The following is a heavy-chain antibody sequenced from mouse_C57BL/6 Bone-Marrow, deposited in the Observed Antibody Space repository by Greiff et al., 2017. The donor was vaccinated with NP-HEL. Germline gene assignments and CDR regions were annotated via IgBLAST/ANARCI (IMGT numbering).Heavy chain of an antibody. Sequence: EVKLMESGPELVKPGASVKISCKASGYTFTDYYMNWVKQSHGKSLEWIGDINPNNGGTSYNQKFKGQATLTVDKSSSTAYMELRSLTSEDAAVYYCARDGAHYYGSSAWFAYWGQGTLVTVSA. CDR3: ARDGAHYYGSSAWFAY. V-gene: IGHV1-26*01. D-gene: IGHD1-1*01. J-gene: IGHJ3*01. CDR1: GYTFTDYY. CDR2: INPNNGGT.